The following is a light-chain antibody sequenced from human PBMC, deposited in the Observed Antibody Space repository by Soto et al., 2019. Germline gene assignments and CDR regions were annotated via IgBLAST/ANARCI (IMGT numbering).Light chain of an antibody. V-gene: IGKV1-39*01. CDR3: QQSYSTPLWT. CDR1: QSISSY. CDR2: AAS. Sequence: DIQMTQSPSSLSASVGDRVTITCRASQSISSYLNWYQQKPGKAPKLLIYAASSLQSGVPSRFSGSGSWTDFTRTISSLQPEDFATYYCQQSYSTPLWTFGQGTKVEIK. J-gene: IGKJ1*01.